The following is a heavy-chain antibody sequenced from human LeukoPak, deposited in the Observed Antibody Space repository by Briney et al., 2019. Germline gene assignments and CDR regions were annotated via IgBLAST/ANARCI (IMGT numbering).Heavy chain of an antibody. D-gene: IGHD2-2*01. Sequence: ASVKVSCKASGYTFTSYGISWVRQAPGQGLEWMGWISAYNGNTNYAQKLQGRVTMTTDTSTSTAYMELSRLRSDDTAVYYCARVRGVWDIVVVPAARDDAFDIWGQGTMVTVSS. V-gene: IGHV1-18*01. CDR2: ISAYNGNT. J-gene: IGHJ3*02. CDR3: ARVRGVWDIVVVPAARDDAFDI. CDR1: GYTFTSYG.